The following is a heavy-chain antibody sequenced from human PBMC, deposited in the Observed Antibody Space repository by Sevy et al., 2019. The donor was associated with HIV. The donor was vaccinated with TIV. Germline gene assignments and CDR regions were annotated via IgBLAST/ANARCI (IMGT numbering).Heavy chain of an antibody. CDR2: INHSGST. CDR1: GGSFSGYY. CDR3: AADYVDTARVQQDY. D-gene: IGHD5-18*01. Sequence: SETLSLTCAVYGGSFSGYYWSWIRQPPGKGLEWIGEINHSGSTNYNPSLKSRVTISVDTSKNQFSLKLSSVTAADTAVYYCAADYVDTARVQQDYWGQGTLVTVSS. V-gene: IGHV4-34*01. J-gene: IGHJ4*02.